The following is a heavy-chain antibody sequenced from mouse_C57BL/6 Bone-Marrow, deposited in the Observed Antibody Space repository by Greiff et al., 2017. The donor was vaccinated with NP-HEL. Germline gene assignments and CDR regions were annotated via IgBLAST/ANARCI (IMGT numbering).Heavy chain of an antibody. J-gene: IGHJ1*03. CDR2: ISYSGST. CDR3: ARAITTVVAHWYFDV. V-gene: IGHV3-1*01. Sequence: ESGPGMVKPSQSLSLTCTVTGYSITSGYDWHWIRHFPGNKLEWMGYISYSGSTNYNPSLKSRISITHDTSKNHFFLKLNSVTTEDTATYYCARAITTVVAHWYFDVWGTGTTVTVSS. D-gene: IGHD1-1*01. CDR1: GYSITSGYD.